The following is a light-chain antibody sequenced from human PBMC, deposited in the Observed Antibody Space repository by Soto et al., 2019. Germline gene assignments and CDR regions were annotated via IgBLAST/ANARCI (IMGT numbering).Light chain of an antibody. V-gene: IGKV3-11*01. CDR3: QLLSHWPWLT. CDR2: DVF. J-gene: IGKJ4*01. CDR1: QSVNNY. Sequence: EIVLTQSPATLSLSPGERATLSCRASQSVNNYLAWYQQKPGQAPSLVIYDVFNRATGTPARFSGSGYGTVFTLTISCLEPEYFGVYFCQLLSHWPWLTFVGGTRMKIK.